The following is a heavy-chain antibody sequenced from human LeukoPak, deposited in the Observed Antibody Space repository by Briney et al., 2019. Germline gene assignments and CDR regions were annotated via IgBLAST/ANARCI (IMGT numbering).Heavy chain of an antibody. D-gene: IGHD1-26*01. CDR1: GFTFSSYV. Sequence: GGSLRLSCAASGFTFSSYVMHWVRQAPGKGLEWVAVISYDGSNKYYADSVKGRFTISRDNSKNTLYLQMNSPRAEDTAVYYCASPTGELLDYWGQGTLVTVSS. V-gene: IGHV3-30-3*01. CDR3: ASPTGELLDY. J-gene: IGHJ4*02. CDR2: ISYDGSNK.